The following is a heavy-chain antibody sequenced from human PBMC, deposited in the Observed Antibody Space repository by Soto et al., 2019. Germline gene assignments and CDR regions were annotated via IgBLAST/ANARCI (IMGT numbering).Heavy chain of an antibody. CDR2: IFPSDSDT. J-gene: IGHJ5*02. CDR3: ARKDKSGYFNWFDP. D-gene: IGHD3-22*01. V-gene: IGHV5-51*01. Sequence: GSRQISCRTSVYRFTSYWIAWVLQMPGKGLEWMGIIFPSDSDTRYSPSFQGQVTISADRSTSTVFLQWASLKASDTAVYFCARKDKSGYFNWFDPWGQGTLVTVSS. CDR1: VYRFTSYW.